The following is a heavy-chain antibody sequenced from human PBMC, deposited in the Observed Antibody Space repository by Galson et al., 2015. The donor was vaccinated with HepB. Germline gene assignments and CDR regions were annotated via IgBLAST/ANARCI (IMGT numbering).Heavy chain of an antibody. CDR1: GGTFSSYA. CDR3: ARDIYVAAAGTGIKVDYYYMDV. D-gene: IGHD6-13*01. Sequence: SVKVSCKASGGTFSSYAISWVRQAPGQGLEWMGGIIPIFGTANYAQKFQGRVTITADESTSTAYMELSSLRSEDTAVYYCARDIYVAAAGTGIKVDYYYMDVWGKGTTVTVSS. V-gene: IGHV1-69*13. CDR2: IIPIFGTA. J-gene: IGHJ6*03.